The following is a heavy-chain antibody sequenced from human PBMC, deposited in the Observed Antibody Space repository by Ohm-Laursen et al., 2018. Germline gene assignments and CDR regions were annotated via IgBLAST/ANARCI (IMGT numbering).Heavy chain of an antibody. CDR3: ARDGSGWSRDV. V-gene: IGHV3-69-1*01. CDR1: GFTFSPTG. Sequence: SLRLSCAASGFTFSPTGMTWVRQPPGTGLEWVSTISFTSDPYYAESLRGRFTVSRDNTRNSVYLQMNSLGDEDTGVYYCARDGSGWSRDVWGQGTTVIVSS. CDR2: ISFTSDP. D-gene: IGHD6-13*01. J-gene: IGHJ6*02.